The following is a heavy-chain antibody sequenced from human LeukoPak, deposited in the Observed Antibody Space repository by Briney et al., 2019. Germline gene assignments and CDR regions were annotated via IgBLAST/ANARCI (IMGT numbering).Heavy chain of an antibody. V-gene: IGHV3-23*01. Sequence: GGSLRLSCAASGFTFTSYVMTWVRQAPGKGLEWVSSTSGSGGSTWYADSVKGRFTISRDSSKNTIYLQMNSLRAEDTASYYCAKAGQGDNWGQGTLVIVSS. CDR3: AKAGQGDN. CDR1: GFTFTSYV. CDR2: TSGSGGST. J-gene: IGHJ4*02.